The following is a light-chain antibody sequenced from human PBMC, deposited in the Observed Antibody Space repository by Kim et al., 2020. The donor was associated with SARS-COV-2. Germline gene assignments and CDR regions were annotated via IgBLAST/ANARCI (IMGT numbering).Light chain of an antibody. CDR3: HSYDSTNHVI. Sequence: NTVPISCTRSSGSVDGYVVQWFHQRPGSAPTTVIYEDDRRPSGVPDRFSGSIDSSSNSASLTISGLKTEDEADYFCHSYDSTNHVIFGGGTKVTVL. J-gene: IGLJ2*01. CDR1: SGSVDGYV. V-gene: IGLV6-57*03. CDR2: EDD.